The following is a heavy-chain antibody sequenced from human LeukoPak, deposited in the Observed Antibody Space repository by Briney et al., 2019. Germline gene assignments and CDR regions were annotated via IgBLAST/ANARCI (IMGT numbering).Heavy chain of an antibody. J-gene: IGHJ6*02. D-gene: IGHD2-2*01. CDR1: GFTVSSNY. CDR3: AKVLLWISYYYYGMDV. V-gene: IGHV3-53*01. Sequence: GGSLRLSCAASGFTVSSNYMSWVRQAPGKGLEWVSVIYSGGSTYYADSVKGRFTISRDNSKNTLYLQMNSLRAEDTAVYYCAKVLLWISYYYYGMDVWGQGTTVTVSS. CDR2: IYSGGST.